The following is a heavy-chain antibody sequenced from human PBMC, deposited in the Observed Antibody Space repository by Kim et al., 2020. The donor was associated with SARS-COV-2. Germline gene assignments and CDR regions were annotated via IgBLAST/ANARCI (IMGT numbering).Heavy chain of an antibody. J-gene: IGHJ6*03. V-gene: IGHV3-23*01. CDR3: AKAGQQLVPFHYYYYYMDV. D-gene: IGHD6-13*01. Sequence: RFTISRDNSKNTLYLQMNSLRAEDTAVYYCAKAGQQLVPFHYYYYYMDVWGKGTTVTVSS.